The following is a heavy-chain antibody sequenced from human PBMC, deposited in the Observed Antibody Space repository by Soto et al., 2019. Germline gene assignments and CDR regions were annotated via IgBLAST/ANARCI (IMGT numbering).Heavy chain of an antibody. CDR2: MSGSGGNT. V-gene: IGHV3-23*01. CDR1: GFTFSNYA. CDR3: VNTCTSARCPQD. Sequence: GGSLRLSCAASGFTFSNYAMTWVRQAPGKGLEWVSAMSGSGGNTYYADSVRGRFTISRDNSKNTLYLQMDRLRAEDTAVYYCVNTCTSARCPQDWGQGSLVTV. J-gene: IGHJ4*02. D-gene: IGHD2-2*01.